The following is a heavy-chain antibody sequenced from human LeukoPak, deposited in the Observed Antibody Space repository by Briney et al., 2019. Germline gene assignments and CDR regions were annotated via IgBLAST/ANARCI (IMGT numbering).Heavy chain of an antibody. V-gene: IGHV4-31*03. CDR3: ARDRPYYYGSGSYSDV. CDR2: IYYSGST. CDR1: GGSISSGGYY. D-gene: IGHD3-10*01. J-gene: IGHJ3*01. Sequence: SETLSLTCTVSGGSISSGGYYWSWIRQHPGKGLEWIGYIYYSGSTYYNPSLKRRVSISVDTSKNQFSLKLSSVTAADTAVYYCARDRPYYYGSGSYSDVWGQGTMVTASS.